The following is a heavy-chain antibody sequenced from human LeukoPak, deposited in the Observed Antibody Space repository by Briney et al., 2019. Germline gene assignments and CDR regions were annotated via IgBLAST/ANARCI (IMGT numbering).Heavy chain of an antibody. V-gene: IGHV3-30*03. D-gene: IGHD1-1*01. J-gene: IGHJ3*02. CDR3: ARGPGTGAFDI. CDR2: ISYDGSNK. Sequence: PGGSLRPSCAASGFSFRSYGMHWVRQAPGKGLGWVAVISYDGSNKYYADSVKGRFTISRDNSKNTLYLQMGSLRAEDMAVYYCARGPGTGAFDIWGQGTMDTVSS. CDR1: GFSFRSYG.